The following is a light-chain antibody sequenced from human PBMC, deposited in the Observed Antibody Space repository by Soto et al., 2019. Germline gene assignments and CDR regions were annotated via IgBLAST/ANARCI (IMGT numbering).Light chain of an antibody. CDR2: DAS. J-gene: IGKJ5*01. Sequence: EIVLTQSPATLSSSPGERATRSCRASQSVSSYLAWYQQKPGQAPRLLIYDASNRATGIPARFSGSGSGTDFTLTISSLEPEDFAVYYCQQRSNWPITFGQGTRLEI. V-gene: IGKV3-11*01. CDR1: QSVSSY. CDR3: QQRSNWPIT.